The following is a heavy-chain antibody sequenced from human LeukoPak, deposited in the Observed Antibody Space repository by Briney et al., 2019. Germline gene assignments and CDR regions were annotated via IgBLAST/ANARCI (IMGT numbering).Heavy chain of an antibody. CDR1: GVSLTDYY. V-gene: IGHV4-34*01. D-gene: IGHD2-8*01. CDR2: VSPDGYD. J-gene: IGHJ4*02. Sequence: PSETLSLTCAVSGVSLTDYYWSWIRQSPGKGLEWSGEVSPDGYDKYNPSLKSRVSISVDRSENQLSLRLSSVTAADTAIYYCARIRCVSGPEICYNHRAQGSLVTVSS. CDR3: ARIRCVSGPEICYNH.